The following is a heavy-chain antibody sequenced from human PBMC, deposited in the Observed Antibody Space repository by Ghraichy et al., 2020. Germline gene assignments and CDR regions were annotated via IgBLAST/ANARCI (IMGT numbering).Heavy chain of an antibody. J-gene: IGHJ2*01. CDR3: AKVVSWRYFDL. CDR1: GFTFSSYA. Sequence: GGSLRLSCAASGFTFSSYAMTWVRQAPGKGLEWVSATSGGGSTYYADSVKGRFTISRDNSKNTLYLQMNSLRVEDTAVYSCAKVVSWRYFDLWGRGTLVTVSS. D-gene: IGHD5/OR15-5a*01. V-gene: IGHV3-23*01. CDR2: TSGGGST.